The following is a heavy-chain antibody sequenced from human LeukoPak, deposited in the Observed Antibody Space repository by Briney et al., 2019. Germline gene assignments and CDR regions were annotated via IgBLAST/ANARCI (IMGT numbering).Heavy chain of an antibody. CDR2: ISYDGSNK. Sequence: GGSLRLSCAASGFTFSSYAMRWVRQAPGKGLEWVAVISYDGSNKYYADSVKGRFTISRDNSKNTLYLQMNSLRAEDTAVYYCARDLEITEYYYYYYGMDVWGQGTTVTVSS. J-gene: IGHJ6*02. V-gene: IGHV3-30-3*01. CDR1: GFTFSSYA. D-gene: IGHD3-10*01. CDR3: ARDLEITEYYYYYYGMDV.